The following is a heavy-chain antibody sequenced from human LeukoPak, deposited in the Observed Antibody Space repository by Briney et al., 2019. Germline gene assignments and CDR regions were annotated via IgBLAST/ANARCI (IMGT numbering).Heavy chain of an antibody. CDR2: MSSRSSYI. Sequence: GGSLRLSCAASGFTFSSYSMNCVRQAPGKGRDCVSSMSSRSSYIYYAHSVKGRFTISRDNAKNSLYLQTKSLRAEDRAVYYGARGIRAAYGTDYWGQGTLVTVSS. CDR3: ARGIRAAYGTDY. J-gene: IGHJ4*02. V-gene: IGHV3-21*01. D-gene: IGHD1-14*01. CDR1: GFTFSSYS.